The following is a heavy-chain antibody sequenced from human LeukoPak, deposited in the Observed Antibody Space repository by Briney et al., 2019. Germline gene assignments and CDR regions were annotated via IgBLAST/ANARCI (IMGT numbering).Heavy chain of an antibody. CDR2: IIPIFGTA. CDR3: ARGGIAATLFDY. J-gene: IGHJ4*02. V-gene: IGHV1-69*05. Sequence: GCSVKDSCQSSRGTFISYVISGVRQAPCRGGQWMGVIIPIFGTANYAQKFQGRVTITTDESTSTAYMELSRLRSEDTAVYYCARGGIAATLFDYWGQGTLVTVSS. D-gene: IGHD6-13*01. CDR1: RGTFISYV.